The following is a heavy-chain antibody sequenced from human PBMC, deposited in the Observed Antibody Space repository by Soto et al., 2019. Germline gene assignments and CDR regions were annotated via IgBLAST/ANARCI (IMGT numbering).Heavy chain of an antibody. J-gene: IGHJ6*02. Sequence: SETLSLTCTVSGGSISSSSYYWGWIRPPPGKLLQCIWNIYYSGTTYYNPSLKIRVTISVDTSKNQFSLKLSSVTAAEPAVYYCARRGTAVYSSSWYLATPMDVWGQGTTVTVSS. CDR1: GGSISSSSYY. CDR2: IYYSGTT. CDR3: ARRGTAVYSSSWYLATPMDV. V-gene: IGHV4-39*01. D-gene: IGHD6-13*01.